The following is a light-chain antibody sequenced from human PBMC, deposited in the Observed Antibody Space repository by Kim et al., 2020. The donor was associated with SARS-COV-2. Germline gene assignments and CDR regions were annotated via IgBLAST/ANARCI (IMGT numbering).Light chain of an antibody. CDR1: SSDVGTYNY. Sequence: GQSVTISCAATSSDVGTYNYVSWYQQHPDKAPTLMIYDVSKRPSGVPDRFSASKSGNTASLTISRLQAEDEADYYCCSYAGSYSWVFGGGTKLTVL. V-gene: IGLV2-11*01. CDR2: DVS. J-gene: IGLJ3*02. CDR3: CSYAGSYSWV.